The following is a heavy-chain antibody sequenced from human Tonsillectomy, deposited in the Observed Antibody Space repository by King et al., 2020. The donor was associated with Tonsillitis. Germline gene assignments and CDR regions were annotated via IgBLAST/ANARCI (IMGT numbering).Heavy chain of an antibody. CDR2: ISGSGGSA. Sequence: VQLVESGGGLVQPGGSLRLSCTASGFTFSRYAMSWVRQAPGKGLEWVSAISGSGGSAYYADSVQGRFAISRDNSKNTLYLQMNSLRAEDTAVYYCVKEGGDGSGSYSYNWFDPWGQGTLVTVSS. V-gene: IGHV3-23*04. D-gene: IGHD3-10*01. CDR1: GFTFSRYA. J-gene: IGHJ5*02. CDR3: VKEGGDGSGSYSYNWFDP.